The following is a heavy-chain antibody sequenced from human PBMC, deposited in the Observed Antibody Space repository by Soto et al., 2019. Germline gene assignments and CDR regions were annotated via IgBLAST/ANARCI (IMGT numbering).Heavy chain of an antibody. CDR3: ARVQSGGYSFGSYMAV. V-gene: IGHV4-39*01. CDR2: IYYSGNT. CDR1: GGSISSSSHY. D-gene: IGHD5-18*01. J-gene: IGHJ6*03. Sequence: QLQLQESGPGLVKPSETLSLTCTVSGGSISSSSHYWGWIRQPPGKGLEWIGNIYYSGNTYYNPSLKDLVPISLPTSNIQFSLKLSCVTASDTAVFSCARVQSGGYSFGSYMAVWGKGTTVTVSS.